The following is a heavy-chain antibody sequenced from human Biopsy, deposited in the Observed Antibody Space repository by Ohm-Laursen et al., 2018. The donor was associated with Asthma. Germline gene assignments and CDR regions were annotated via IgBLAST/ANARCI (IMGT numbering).Heavy chain of an antibody. J-gene: IGHJ4*02. V-gene: IGHV3-53*01. D-gene: IGHD3-22*01. Sequence: SLRLSCAASGFAVSRDHMFWVRQASGKGLEWVSVIYSGGTSHTADSVRGRFTISRDYSKSTLYLQMHSLRAEDTAVYYCARGDSSNWSHYYFDYWGQGTLVIVSS. CDR2: IYSGGTS. CDR3: ARGDSSNWSHYYFDY. CDR1: GFAVSRDH.